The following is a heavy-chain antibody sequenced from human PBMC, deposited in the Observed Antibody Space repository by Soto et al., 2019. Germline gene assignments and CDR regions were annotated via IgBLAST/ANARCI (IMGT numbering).Heavy chain of an antibody. CDR2: IIPVLDLA. V-gene: IGHV1-69*02. CDR1: GGTFNRET. J-gene: IGHJ6*04. CDR3: ARGGKLGGDLDV. Sequence: QAQLVQSGAEVKKPGSSVKVSCKASGGTFNRETFSWVRQAPGQGLQWMGRIIPVLDLADYAQKFEGRVTITAYTSTTTVYLDLSGLGSDDTAVYYCARGGKLGGDLDVWGKGTPVIVSS. D-gene: IGHD3-10*01.